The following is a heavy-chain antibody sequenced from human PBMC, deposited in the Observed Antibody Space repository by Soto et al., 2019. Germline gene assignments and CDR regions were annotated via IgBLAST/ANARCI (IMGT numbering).Heavy chain of an antibody. Sequence: GESLKISCKGSGYSFTSYWIGWVRQMPGKGLEWMGIIYPGDSDTRYSPSFQGQVTISADKSISTAYLQWSSLKASDTAMYYCARSGRYSGSYHDAFDIWGQRTMVTVSS. J-gene: IGHJ3*02. V-gene: IGHV5-51*01. CDR2: IYPGDSDT. CDR1: GYSFTSYW. CDR3: ARSGRYSGSYHDAFDI. D-gene: IGHD1-26*01.